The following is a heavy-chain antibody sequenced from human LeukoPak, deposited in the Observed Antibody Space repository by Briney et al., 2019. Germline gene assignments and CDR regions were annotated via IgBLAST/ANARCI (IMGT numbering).Heavy chain of an antibody. Sequence: GGSLRLSCAASGFTFSSYEMNWVRQAPGKGLEWVANIKQDGSEKYYVDSVKGRFTISRDNAKNSLYLQMNSLRAEDTAVYYCARGSRICAYWGQGTLVTVSS. J-gene: IGHJ4*02. V-gene: IGHV3-7*01. CDR1: GFTFSSYE. CDR2: IKQDGSEK. D-gene: IGHD2-15*01. CDR3: ARGSRICAY.